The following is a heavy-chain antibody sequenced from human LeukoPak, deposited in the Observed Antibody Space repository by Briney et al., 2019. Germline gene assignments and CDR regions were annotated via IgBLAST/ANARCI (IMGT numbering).Heavy chain of an antibody. CDR3: AKNDLGITIFGVVH. D-gene: IGHD3-3*01. CDR1: GFTLSGHS. Sequence: GGSLRLSCVASGFTLSGHSMNWVRQTPGKGLEWVSYISSSGTIEFYADSVKGRFAISRENGKNALYLQMNSLRAEDTAVYYCAKNDLGITIFGVVHWGQGTPVTVSS. V-gene: IGHV3-48*04. J-gene: IGHJ4*02. CDR2: ISSSGTIE.